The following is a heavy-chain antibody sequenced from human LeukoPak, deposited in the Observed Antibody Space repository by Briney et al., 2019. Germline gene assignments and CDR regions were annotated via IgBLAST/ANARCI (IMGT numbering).Heavy chain of an antibody. D-gene: IGHD3-10*01. CDR1: GGSFSGYY. CDR2: INHSGST. CDR3: ARKADYYGSGSYYNVRGRGYYFDY. V-gene: IGHV4-34*01. J-gene: IGHJ4*02. Sequence: SETLSLTCAVYGGSFSGYYWSWIRQPPGKGLEWIGEINHSGSTNYNPSLKSRVTISVDTSKNQFSLKLSSVTAADTAVYYCARKADYYGSGSYYNVRGRGYYFDYWGQGTLVTVSS.